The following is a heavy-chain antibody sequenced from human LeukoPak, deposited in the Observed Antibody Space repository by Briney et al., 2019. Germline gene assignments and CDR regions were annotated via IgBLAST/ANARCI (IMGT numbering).Heavy chain of an antibody. J-gene: IGHJ4*02. CDR1: GFTFSSYG. CDR2: IYSGGNT. D-gene: IGHD5-24*01. CDR3: AGRAQGENYFDY. Sequence: GSLRLSCAASGFTFSSYGMSWVRQAPGKRLEWVSVIYSGGNTYYADSVKGRFTISRDNSKNTLYLQMNSLRAEDTAVYYCAGRAQGENYFDYWGQGTLVTVSS. V-gene: IGHV3-53*01.